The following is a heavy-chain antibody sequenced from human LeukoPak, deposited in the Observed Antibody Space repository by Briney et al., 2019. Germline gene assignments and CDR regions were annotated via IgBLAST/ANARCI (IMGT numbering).Heavy chain of an antibody. D-gene: IGHD2-15*01. Sequence: GGSLRLSCAASGFTFSSYGMHWVRQAPGKGLEWVAFIRYDGSNKYYADSVKGRFTISRDNAKNSLYLQMNSLRAEDTAVYYCVRTHCSGGSCYPYYFDYWGQGTLVTVSS. V-gene: IGHV3-30*02. J-gene: IGHJ4*02. CDR1: GFTFSSYG. CDR3: VRTHCSGGSCYPYYFDY. CDR2: IRYDGSNK.